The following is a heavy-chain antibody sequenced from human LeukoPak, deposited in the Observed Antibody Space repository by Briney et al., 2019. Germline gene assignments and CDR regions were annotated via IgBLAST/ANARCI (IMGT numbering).Heavy chain of an antibody. J-gene: IGHJ4*02. CDR3: AREGDASGSYYNY. CDR2: IHHSGST. Sequence: PSETLSLTCDVSGVSISTSNRWSWVRQPPGKGLEWIGEIHHSGSTNYNPSLKSRVTISVDKSKNQFSLNLNSVTAADTAVYYCAREGDASGSYYNYWGQGILVTVSS. CDR1: GVSISTSNR. V-gene: IGHV4-4*02. D-gene: IGHD3-10*01.